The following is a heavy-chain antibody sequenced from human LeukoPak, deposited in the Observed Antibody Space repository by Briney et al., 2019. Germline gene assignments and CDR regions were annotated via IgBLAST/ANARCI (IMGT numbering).Heavy chain of an antibody. CDR2: ISWNSGSI. D-gene: IGHD3-10*01. V-gene: IGHV3-9*01. CDR3: AKDRGGLGNEYFDY. J-gene: IGHJ4*02. Sequence: GRSLRLSCAASGFTFDDYAMHWVRQAPGKGLEWVSGISWNSGSIGYADSVKGRFTISRDNAKNSLYLQMNSLRAEDTALYYCAKDRGGLGNEYFDYWGQGTLVTVSS. CDR1: GFTFDDYA.